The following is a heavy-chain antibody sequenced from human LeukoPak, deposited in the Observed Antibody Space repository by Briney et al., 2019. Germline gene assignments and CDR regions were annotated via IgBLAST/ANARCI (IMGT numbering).Heavy chain of an antibody. CDR1: GGSISSGSHY. J-gene: IGHJ5*02. CDR2: IYHSGST. V-gene: IGHV4-30-2*01. D-gene: IGHD2-21*01. Sequence: SETLSLTCVVSGGSISSGSHYWSWIRQPPGKGLEWIGYIYHSGSTSYCPSLKSRVTISVDRAKNQFSLTLSSVTAADTAFYYCARRQQTGGDDWLANWFDPWGQGTLVTVSS. CDR3: ARRQQTGGDDWLANWFDP.